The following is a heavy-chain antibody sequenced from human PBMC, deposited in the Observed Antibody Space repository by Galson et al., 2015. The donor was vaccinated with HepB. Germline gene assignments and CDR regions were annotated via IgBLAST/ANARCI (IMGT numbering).Heavy chain of an antibody. V-gene: IGHV3-48*03. CDR2: ISASDTTI. J-gene: IGHJ4*02. D-gene: IGHD5-12*01. CDR1: TFIFSTYS. CDR3: VFLRGNDLKPLDY. Sequence: SLRLSGAASTFIFSTYSMNWVRQAPGMGLEWLSYISASDTTIYYADSVEGRFTVSRDNAKNSLYLQMNSLRPEDTAVYFCVFLRGNDLKPLDYWGQGILVTVSS.